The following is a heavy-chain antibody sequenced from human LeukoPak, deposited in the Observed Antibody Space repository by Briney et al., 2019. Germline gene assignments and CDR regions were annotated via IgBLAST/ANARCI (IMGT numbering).Heavy chain of an antibody. CDR1: GGTFSSYA. D-gene: IGHD2-2*01. CDR2: IIPIFGTA. V-gene: IGHV1-69*13. Sequence: SVKVSCKASGGTFSSYAISWERQAPGQGLEWMGGIIPIFGTANYAQKFQGRVTITADESTSTAYMELSSLRSEDTAVYYCARKVYCSSTSCYFENWFDPWGQGTLVTVSS. J-gene: IGHJ5*02. CDR3: ARKVYCSSTSCYFENWFDP.